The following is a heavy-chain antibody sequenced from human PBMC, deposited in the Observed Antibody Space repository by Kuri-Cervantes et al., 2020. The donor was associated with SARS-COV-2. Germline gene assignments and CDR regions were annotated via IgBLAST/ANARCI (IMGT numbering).Heavy chain of an antibody. CDR1: GYSFTSYW. Sequence: KVSCKGSGYSFTSYWIGWVRQMPGKGLEWMGIIYPGDSDTRYSPSFQGQVTISADKSISTAYLQWSSLKAPDTAMYYCARGSSTGNYWYDYWGQGTLVTVSS. CDR3: ARGSSTGNYWYDY. J-gene: IGHJ4*02. V-gene: IGHV5-51*01. D-gene: IGHD1-1*01. CDR2: IYPGDSDT.